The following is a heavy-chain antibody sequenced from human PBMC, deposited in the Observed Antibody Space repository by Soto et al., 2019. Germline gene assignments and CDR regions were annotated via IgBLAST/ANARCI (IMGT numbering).Heavy chain of an antibody. V-gene: IGHV1-46*01. D-gene: IGHD3-22*01. Sequence: ASVKVSCKASGYTFTSYYMHWVRQAPGQGPEWMGIINPSGGSTSYAQKFQGRVTMTRDTSTSTVYMELSSLRSEDTAVYYCARDPHYYDSSGYHFDYWGQGTLVTVSS. CDR2: INPSGGST. J-gene: IGHJ4*02. CDR1: GYTFTSYY. CDR3: ARDPHYYDSSGYHFDY.